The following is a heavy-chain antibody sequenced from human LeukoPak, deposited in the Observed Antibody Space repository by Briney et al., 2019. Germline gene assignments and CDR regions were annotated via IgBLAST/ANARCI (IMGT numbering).Heavy chain of an antibody. CDR3: ARQTSTAMALDY. Sequence: ASVKVSCKASGGTFSSYAISWVRHAPGQGVEWMGGIIPIFGTANYAQKFQGRVTITADKSTSTAYMELSSLRSEDTAVYYCARQTSTAMALDYWGQGTLVTVSS. CDR1: GGTFSSYA. V-gene: IGHV1-69*06. J-gene: IGHJ4*02. D-gene: IGHD5-18*01. CDR2: IIPIFGTA.